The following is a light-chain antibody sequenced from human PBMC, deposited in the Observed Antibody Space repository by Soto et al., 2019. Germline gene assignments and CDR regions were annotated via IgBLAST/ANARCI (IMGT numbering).Light chain of an antibody. Sequence: QSALTQPASVSGSPGQSITISCTGTSSDVGGYNYVSWYQQHPGKASKLMIYDVSNRPLGVSNRFSGSKSGNTASLTNSGIQAEDKADYYCSSYTSSSLYVFGTGTKLTSL. J-gene: IGLJ1*01. CDR3: SSYTSSSLYV. V-gene: IGLV2-14*01. CDR2: DVS. CDR1: SSDVGGYNY.